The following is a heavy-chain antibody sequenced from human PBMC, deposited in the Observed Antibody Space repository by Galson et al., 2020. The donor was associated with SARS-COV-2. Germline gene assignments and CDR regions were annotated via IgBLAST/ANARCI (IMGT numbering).Heavy chain of an antibody. Sequence: GGSLRLSCAASGFTFSSYEMNWVRQAPGKGLEWVSYISSSGSTIYYADSVKGRFTISRDNSKNSLYLQMNSLRAEDTAVYYCARENSVRFLEWSRFDYWGQGTLVTVSS. CDR2: ISSSGSTI. J-gene: IGHJ4*02. CDR1: GFTFSSYE. V-gene: IGHV3-48*03. CDR3: ARENSVRFLEWSRFDY. D-gene: IGHD3-3*01.